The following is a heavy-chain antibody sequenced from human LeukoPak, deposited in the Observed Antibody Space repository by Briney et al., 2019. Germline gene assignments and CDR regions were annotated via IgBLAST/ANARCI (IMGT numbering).Heavy chain of an antibody. CDR2: IYYSGST. D-gene: IGHD3-3*01. Sequence: SETLSLTCTVSGGPISSSSYYWGWIRQPPGKGLEWIGSIYYSGSTYYNPSLKSRVTISVDTSKNQFSLKLSSATAADTAVYYCTRRGYGFWSGYSPFDYWGQGTLVTVSS. CDR1: GGPISSSSYY. CDR3: TRRGYGFWSGYSPFDY. J-gene: IGHJ4*02. V-gene: IGHV4-39*01.